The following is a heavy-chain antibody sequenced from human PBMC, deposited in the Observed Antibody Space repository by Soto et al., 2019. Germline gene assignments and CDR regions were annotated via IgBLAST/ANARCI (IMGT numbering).Heavy chain of an antibody. Sequence: SETLSLTCTVSGGSISSSSYYWGWIRQPPGKGLEWICSIYYSGSTYYNPSLKSRVTISVDTSKNQFSLKLSSVTAADTAVYYCASLPWFGELLYHPPRFVYWGQGTLVTVSS. CDR2: IYYSGST. CDR3: ASLPWFGELLYHPPRFVY. V-gene: IGHV4-39*01. CDR1: GGSISSSSYY. D-gene: IGHD3-10*01. J-gene: IGHJ4*02.